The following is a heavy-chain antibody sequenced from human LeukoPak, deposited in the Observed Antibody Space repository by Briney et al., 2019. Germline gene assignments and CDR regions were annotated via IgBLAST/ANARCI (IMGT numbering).Heavy chain of an antibody. CDR1: GFTFSSYD. CDR3: ARDSTTYYYDSSEYDY. V-gene: IGHV3-30-3*01. D-gene: IGHD3-22*01. J-gene: IGHJ4*02. Sequence: PGGSLRLSCAAPGFTFSSYDMNRVRQAPGKGLEWVAVVSYDGSNKYYADSVKGRFTISRDNSKNTLYLQMNSLRAEDTAVYYCARDSTTYYYDSSEYDYWGQGTLVTVSS. CDR2: VSYDGSNK.